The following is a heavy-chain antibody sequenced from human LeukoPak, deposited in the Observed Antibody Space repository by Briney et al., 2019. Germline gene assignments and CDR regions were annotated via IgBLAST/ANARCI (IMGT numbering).Heavy chain of an antibody. D-gene: IGHD6-6*01. V-gene: IGHV4-59*01. CDR2: IYYSGST. J-gene: IGHJ4*02. CDR3: ARGYIAAKYYFDY. CDR1: GGSISSYY. Sequence: PSETLSLTCTVPGGSISSYYWSWIRQPPGKGLEWIGYIYYSGSTNYNPSLKSRVTISVDTSKNQFSLKLSSVTAADTAVYYCARGYIAAKYYFDYWGQGTLVTVSS.